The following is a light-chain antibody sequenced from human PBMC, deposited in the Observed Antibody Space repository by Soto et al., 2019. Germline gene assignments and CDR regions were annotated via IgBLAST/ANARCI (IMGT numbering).Light chain of an antibody. CDR3: QEYDGAPPIT. V-gene: IGKV3-11*01. CDR1: QSISSF. Sequence: EVVLTQSPATLSLSPGERATLSCRASQSISSFLAWYQQKRGQAPTLLIFDASSRASGTPERFSGSGSGTDFTLTISRLEPEDFAVYYCQEYDGAPPITLGLGTRLEI. J-gene: IGKJ5*01. CDR2: DAS.